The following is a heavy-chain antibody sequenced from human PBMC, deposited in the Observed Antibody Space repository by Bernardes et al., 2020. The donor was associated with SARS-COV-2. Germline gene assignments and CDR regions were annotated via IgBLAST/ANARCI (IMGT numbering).Heavy chain of an antibody. CDR2: INHSGST. CDR3: ARVEYSILGGFFDY. J-gene: IGHJ4*02. D-gene: IGHD6-6*01. CDR1: GGSFSGYY. Sequence: SETLSLTCAVYGGSFSGYYWSWIRQPPGKGLEWIGEINHSGSTNYNPSLKSRVTISVDTSKNQFSLKLSSVTAADTAVYYCARVEYSILGGFFDYWGKGTLVTVSS. V-gene: IGHV4-34*01.